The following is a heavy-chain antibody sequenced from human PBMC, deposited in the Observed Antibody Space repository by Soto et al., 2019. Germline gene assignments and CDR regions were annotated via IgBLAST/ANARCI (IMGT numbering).Heavy chain of an antibody. D-gene: IGHD3-3*01. Sequence: QVQLVQSGAEVKKPGASVKVSCKASGYTFTSYYMHWVRQAPGQGLEWMGIINPSGGSTSYAQKFQGRVTMTRDTSTSTVYMELSSLRSEXXXXXXXXXXXFWSGTSFGFDPWGXXTLX. CDR2: INPSGGST. CDR1: GYTFTSYY. CDR3: XXXXFWSGTSFGFDP. V-gene: IGHV1-46*01. J-gene: IGHJ5*02.